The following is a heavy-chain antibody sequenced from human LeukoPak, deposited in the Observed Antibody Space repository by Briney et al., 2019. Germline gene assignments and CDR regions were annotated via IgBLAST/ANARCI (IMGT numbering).Heavy chain of an antibody. CDR3: AKVGYSSGWYRDY. D-gene: IGHD6-19*01. V-gene: IGHV3-23*01. J-gene: IGHJ4*02. Sequence: GGSLRLSCAASGFTFSSYSMNWVRQAPGKGLEWVSAISGSGGSTYYADSVKGRFTISRDNSKNTLYLQMNSLRAEDTAVYYCAKVGYSSGWYRDYWGQGTLVTVSS. CDR1: GFTFSSYS. CDR2: ISGSGGST.